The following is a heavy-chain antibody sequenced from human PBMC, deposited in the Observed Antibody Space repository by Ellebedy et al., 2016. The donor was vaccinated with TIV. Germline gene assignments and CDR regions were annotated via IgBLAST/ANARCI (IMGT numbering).Heavy chain of an antibody. V-gene: IGHV7-4-1*02. Sequence: AASVKVSCKASGYSFINYAMNWVRQAPGQGLVWMGWINTNTGNPTYAQGFTGRFVFSLDTSVSTAYLHISSLKAEDTAIYYCARAAAAGFFWYFDLWGRGTLVTVSS. CDR1: GYSFINYA. CDR2: INTNTGNP. CDR3: ARAAAAGFFWYFDL. J-gene: IGHJ2*01. D-gene: IGHD6-13*01.